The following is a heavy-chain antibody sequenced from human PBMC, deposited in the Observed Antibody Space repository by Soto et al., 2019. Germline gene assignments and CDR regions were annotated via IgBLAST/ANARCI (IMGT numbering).Heavy chain of an antibody. CDR1: GFTFSSYG. CDR3: AREPIGLYSSSSSESYYYYGMDV. D-gene: IGHD6-6*01. CDR2: IWYDGSNK. J-gene: IGHJ6*02. Sequence: GGSLRLSCAASGFTFSSYGMHWVRQAPGKGLEWVAVIWYDGSNKYYADSVKGRFTISRDNSKNTLYLQMNSLRAEDTAVYYCAREPIGLYSSSSSESYYYYGMDVWGQGTTVTVSS. V-gene: IGHV3-33*01.